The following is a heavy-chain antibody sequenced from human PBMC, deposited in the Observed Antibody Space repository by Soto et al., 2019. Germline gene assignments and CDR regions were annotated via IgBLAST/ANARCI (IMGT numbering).Heavy chain of an antibody. CDR2: IYPGDSDT. CDR1: GYSFTSYW. Sequence: GESLKISCKGSGYSFTSYWIGWVRQMPGKGLEWMGIIYPGDSDTRYSPSFQGQVTISADNSKNTLYLQMNSLRAEDTAVYYCANLKRGYSYGSFDYWGQGTLVTVSS. V-gene: IGHV5-51*01. D-gene: IGHD5-18*01. J-gene: IGHJ4*02. CDR3: ANLKRGYSYGSFDY.